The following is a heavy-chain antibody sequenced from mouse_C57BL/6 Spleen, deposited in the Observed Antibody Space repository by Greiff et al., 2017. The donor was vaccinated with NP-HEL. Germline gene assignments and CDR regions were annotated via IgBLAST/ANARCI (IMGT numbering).Heavy chain of an antibody. CDR2: IDPETGGT. Sequence: VKLVESGAELVRPGASVTLSCKASGYTFTDYEMHWVKQTPVHGLEWIGAIDPETGGTAYNQKFKGKAILTADKSSSTAYMELRSLTSEDSAVYYCTRWLPYAMDYWGQGTSVTVSS. CDR3: TRWLPYAMDY. D-gene: IGHD2-3*01. V-gene: IGHV1-15*01. J-gene: IGHJ4*01. CDR1: GYTFTDYE.